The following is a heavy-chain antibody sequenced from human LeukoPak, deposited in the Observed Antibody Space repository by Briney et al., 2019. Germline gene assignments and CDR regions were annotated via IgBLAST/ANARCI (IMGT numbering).Heavy chain of an antibody. CDR2: ISTSSSHI. CDR1: GFTFSGFD. D-gene: IGHD3-3*01. V-gene: IGHV3-21*01. CDR3: ARDYIAYDPLDY. Sequence: SGGSLRLSCAASGFTFSGFDMNWVRQAPGKGLEWISSISTSSSHIYYADSVRGRFTISRDNAKNSLYLQMNSLRADDTAVYWCARDYIAYDPLDYWGQGTLSPSP. J-gene: IGHJ4*02.